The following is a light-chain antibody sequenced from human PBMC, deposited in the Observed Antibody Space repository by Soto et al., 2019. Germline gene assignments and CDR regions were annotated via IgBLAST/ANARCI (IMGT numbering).Light chain of an antibody. V-gene: IGLV2-14*03. CDR3: NSYTSSSTDV. J-gene: IGLJ1*01. Sequence: QSALTQPASVTGSPGQSITISCTGTSRDVGGYNYVSWYQQHPGKAPKLMIFGVSNRPSGVSNRFSGSKSGNTASLTISGLQPEDEADYFCNSYTSSSTDVFGTGTKLTVL. CDR2: GVS. CDR1: SRDVGGYNY.